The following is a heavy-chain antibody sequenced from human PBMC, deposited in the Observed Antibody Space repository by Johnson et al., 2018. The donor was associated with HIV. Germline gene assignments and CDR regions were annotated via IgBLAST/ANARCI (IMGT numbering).Heavy chain of an antibody. D-gene: IGHD6-6*01. CDR1: GFTFSDYY. J-gene: IGHJ3*02. Sequence: QMLLVESGGGLVKPGGSLRLSCEASGFTFSDYYMSWIRHAPGKGLEWVSYISSSGSTIYYADSVKGRFTISRDNAKNSLYLQMNSLRAEDTAVYYCARDVIKVIAARDDAFDIWGQGTMVTVSS. V-gene: IGHV3-11*04. CDR3: ARDVIKVIAARDDAFDI. CDR2: ISSSGSTI.